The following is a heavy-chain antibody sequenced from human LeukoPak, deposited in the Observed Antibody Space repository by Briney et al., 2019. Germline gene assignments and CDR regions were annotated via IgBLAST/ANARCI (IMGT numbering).Heavy chain of an antibody. V-gene: IGHV4-34*01. J-gene: IGHJ4*02. CDR1: GGSFSGYY. D-gene: IGHD3-22*01. Sequence: SETLSLTCAVYGGSFSGYYWSWIRQPPGKGLEWIGEINHSGSTNYNPSLKSRVTISVDTSKNQFSLKLSSVTAADTAVYYCARLESSGYYYATYFDYWGQGTLVTVSS. CDR3: ARLESSGYYYATYFDY. CDR2: INHSGST.